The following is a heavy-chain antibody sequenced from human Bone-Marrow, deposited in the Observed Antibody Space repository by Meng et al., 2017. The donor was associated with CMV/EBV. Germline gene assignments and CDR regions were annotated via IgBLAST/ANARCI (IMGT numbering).Heavy chain of an antibody. CDR2: ISSSGISR. D-gene: IGHD3-3*01. V-gene: IGHV3-11*01. CDR3: ARGTGFWSGYAFDN. Sequence: CGFTYSDYYMSWLRPAPGKGLAWVGYISSSGISRNDADSVRGRFSLSRDNAKNSIYLQMNSLRAEDTAVYYCARGTGFWSGYAFDNWGQGTLVTVSS. J-gene: IGHJ4*02. CDR1: GFTYSDYY.